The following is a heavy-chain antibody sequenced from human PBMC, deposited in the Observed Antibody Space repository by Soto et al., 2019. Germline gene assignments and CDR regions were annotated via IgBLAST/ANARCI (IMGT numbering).Heavy chain of an antibody. CDR2: IYWNDDK. Sequence: SGPTLVKPTQTLTLTCTFSGFSLSTSGVGVGWIRQPPGKALEWLALIYWNDDKRYSPSLKSRLTITKDTSKNQVVLTMTNMDPVDTATYYCAHRPIVVSSPFGPAWFDPWGQGTLVTVSS. V-gene: IGHV2-5*01. D-gene: IGHD2-15*01. J-gene: IGHJ5*02. CDR3: AHRPIVVSSPFGPAWFDP. CDR1: GFSLSTSGVG.